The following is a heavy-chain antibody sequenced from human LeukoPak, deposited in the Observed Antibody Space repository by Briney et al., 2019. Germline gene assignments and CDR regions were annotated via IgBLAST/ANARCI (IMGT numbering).Heavy chain of an antibody. CDR3: ARSVTARYFDN. D-gene: IGHD2-21*02. CDR2: INSDGGYT. V-gene: IGHV3-74*01. J-gene: IGHJ4*02. CDR1: GFTFSSYW. Sequence: GGSLRLSCAASGFTFSSYWMHWVRQAPGEGLVWVSRINSDGGYTSYADSVKGRFTISRDNAKNTLYLQMSSLRAGDTAVYYCARSVTARYFDNWGQGTLVTVSS.